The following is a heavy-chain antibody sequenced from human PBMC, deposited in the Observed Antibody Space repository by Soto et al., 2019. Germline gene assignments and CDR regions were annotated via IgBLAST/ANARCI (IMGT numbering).Heavy chain of an antibody. CDR3: ARALDYGHYRGTNYYYYGMDV. V-gene: IGHV3-53*01. Sequence: GGSLRLSCAASGFTVSSNYMSWVRQAPGKGLEWVSVIYSGGSTYYADSVKGRFTISRDNSKNTLYLQMNSLRAEDTAVYYCARALDYGHYRGTNYYYYGMDVWGQGTTVTVSS. CDR1: GFTVSSNY. D-gene: IGHD4-17*01. J-gene: IGHJ6*02. CDR2: IYSGGST.